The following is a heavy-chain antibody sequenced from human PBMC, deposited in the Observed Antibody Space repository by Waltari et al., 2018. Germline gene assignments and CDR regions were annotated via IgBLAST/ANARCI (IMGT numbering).Heavy chain of an antibody. CDR1: GGSISSSSYY. V-gene: IGHV4-39*07. CDR3: ARDTNMIVVAGGAFDI. Sequence: QLQLQESGPGLVTPSETLSLTCTVSGGSISSSSYYCGWIRPPPGKGLEWIGSIYYSGSTYYNPSLKSRVTISVDTSKNQFSLKLSSVTAADTAVYYCARDTNMIVVAGGAFDIWGQGTMVTVSS. D-gene: IGHD3-22*01. CDR2: IYYSGST. J-gene: IGHJ3*02.